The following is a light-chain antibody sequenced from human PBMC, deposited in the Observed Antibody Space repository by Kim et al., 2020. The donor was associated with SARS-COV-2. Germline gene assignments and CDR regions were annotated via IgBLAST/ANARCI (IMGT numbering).Light chain of an antibody. J-gene: IGKJ2*01. Sequence: LSPGERATLSCRARQSVSNSYLAWYQQKPGQAPRLLIFGASSRATGIPDRFSGSGSGTDFALTISRLEAEDFAVYSCQQYAASPVTFGRGTKLEI. CDR1: QSVSNSY. CDR3: QQYAASPVT. V-gene: IGKV3-20*01. CDR2: GAS.